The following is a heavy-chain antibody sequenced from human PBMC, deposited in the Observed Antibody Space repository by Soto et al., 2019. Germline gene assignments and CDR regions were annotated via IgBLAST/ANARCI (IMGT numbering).Heavy chain of an antibody. J-gene: IGHJ6*02. CDR1: GGTFSSYA. V-gene: IGHV1-69*06. CDR3: ARVSGYATTTDV. D-gene: IGHD5-12*01. CDR2: IIPIFGTA. Sequence: SVKVSCKASGGTFSSYAISWVRQAPGQGLEWMGGIIPIFGTANYAQKFQGRVTITADKSTSTAYMELSSLRSEDTAVYYCARVSGYATTTDVWGQGTTVTVSS.